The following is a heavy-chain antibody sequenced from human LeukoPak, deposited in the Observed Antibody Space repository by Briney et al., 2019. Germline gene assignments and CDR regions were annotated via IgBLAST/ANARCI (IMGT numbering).Heavy chain of an antibody. CDR3: ARESSGYFY. CDR2: ISSGSSFI. V-gene: IGHV3-21*01. D-gene: IGHD3-22*01. CDR1: GFTFSTYS. J-gene: IGHJ4*02. Sequence: GGSLRLSCAASGFTFSTYSMNWVRQAPGKGLEWVSSISSGSSFIYYADSVKGRFTISRDNAKNSLFLQMNSLRAEDTAVYYCARESSGYFYWGQGTLVTVSS.